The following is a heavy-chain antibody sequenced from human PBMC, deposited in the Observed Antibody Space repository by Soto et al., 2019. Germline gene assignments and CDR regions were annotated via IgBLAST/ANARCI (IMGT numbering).Heavy chain of an antibody. V-gene: IGHV3-48*02. CDR1: GFTFIAYA. Sequence: GGSLRLSCEDSGFTFIAYAMNWVRQAPGKGLEWVSYISSRSDTLYYADSVKGRFTISRDNAKNSVYLQVNNLRDEDTAVYYCARDWDIVILSVPIPNYNYGMDVWGQGTTVTVSS. J-gene: IGHJ6*02. CDR2: ISSRSDTL. CDR3: ARDWDIVILSVPIPNYNYGMDV. D-gene: IGHD2-15*01.